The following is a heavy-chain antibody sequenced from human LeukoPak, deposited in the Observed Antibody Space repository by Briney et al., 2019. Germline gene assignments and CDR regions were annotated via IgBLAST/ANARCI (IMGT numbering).Heavy chain of an antibody. Sequence: GGSLRLSCAAFGFTFSRYSMNWVRQAPGKGLEWVSSISGTGSYKYYADSVKGRFTISRDNAKNSLYLQMNSLRAEDTALYYCTKTHGLRDAFHIWGQGTMVTVSS. CDR3: TKTHGLRDAFHI. V-gene: IGHV3-21*04. J-gene: IGHJ3*02. CDR2: ISGTGSYK. D-gene: IGHD4-23*01. CDR1: GFTFSRYS.